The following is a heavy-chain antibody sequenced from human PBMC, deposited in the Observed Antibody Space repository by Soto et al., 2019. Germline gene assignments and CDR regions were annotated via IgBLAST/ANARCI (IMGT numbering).Heavy chain of an antibody. V-gene: IGHV3-30*04. CDR1: GFMFKKYA. D-gene: IGHD6-6*01. CDR3: TKSSGGSSSVGMDY. Sequence: VGSLRHSCAGSGFMFKKYALNWVRQAPGKGLEWVASITRDGYNKYYADSVKGRFTISRDNSKNTLSLQMTALRVEDSSVYYCTKSSGGSSSVGMDYWGPGTLVTVSS. J-gene: IGHJ4*02. CDR2: ITRDGYNK.